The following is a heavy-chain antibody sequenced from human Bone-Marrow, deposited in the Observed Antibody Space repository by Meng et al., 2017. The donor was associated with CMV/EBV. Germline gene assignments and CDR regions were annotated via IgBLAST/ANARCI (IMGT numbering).Heavy chain of an antibody. CDR2: INPKNGVT. CDR1: GYTFTAYY. J-gene: IGHJ4*02. D-gene: IGHD6-19*01. CDR3: TSDGGWYFDY. V-gene: IGHV1-2*02. Sequence: ASVKVSCKASGYTFTAYYMHWVRQAPGQGLEWMGWINPKNGVTNYAQKFQDRVTMTRDTSISTAYMEVSRLRSDDTAAYYCTSDGGWYFDYWAQGTLVTAPQ.